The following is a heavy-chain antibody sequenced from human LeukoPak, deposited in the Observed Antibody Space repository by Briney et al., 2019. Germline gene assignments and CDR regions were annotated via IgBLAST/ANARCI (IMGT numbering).Heavy chain of an antibody. CDR3: AKPISGGLAVSADWFDP. V-gene: IGHV3-53*01. CDR2: IYSSGDT. Sequence: PGGSLRLSCAASGFTVSRNYMSWFRQAPGRGLGWVSIIYSSGDTYYADSVRGRFTISRDNSKDTLYLQLNSLRAEDTAIYFCAKPISGGLAVSADWFDPWGQGTLVIVSS. CDR1: GFTVSRNY. D-gene: IGHD6-19*01. J-gene: IGHJ5*02.